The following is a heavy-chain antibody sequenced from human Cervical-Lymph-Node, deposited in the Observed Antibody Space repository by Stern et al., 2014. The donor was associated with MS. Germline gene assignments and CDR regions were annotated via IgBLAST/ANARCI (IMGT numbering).Heavy chain of an antibody. D-gene: IGHD6-13*01. V-gene: IGHV1-46*01. CDR1: GYTFASYL. J-gene: IGHJ6*02. CDR3: ARALAAALYAMEA. Sequence: VQLVESGAEVKKPGASVKVSCKASGYTFASYLMHWVRQAPGQGLEWMGIINPSGGSTTYARKFQGRVTMTRDTSTRTVYMELSSVRSEDTAVYYCARALAAALYAMEAWGQGTTVTVSS. CDR2: INPSGGST.